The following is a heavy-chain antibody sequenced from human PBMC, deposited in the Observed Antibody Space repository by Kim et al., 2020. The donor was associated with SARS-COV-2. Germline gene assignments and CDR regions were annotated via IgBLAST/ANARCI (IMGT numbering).Heavy chain of an antibody. CDR3: ARDGLIVVAPPGHYGMDV. D-gene: IGHD1-26*01. V-gene: IGHV1-69*13. Sequence: SVKVSCKASGGTFSSYAISWVRQAPGQGLEWMGGIIPIFGTANYAQKFQGRVTITADESTSTAYMELSSLRSEDTAVYYCARDGLIVVAPPGHYGMDVWGQGTTVTVSS. CDR2: IIPIFGTA. CDR1: GGTFSSYA. J-gene: IGHJ6*02.